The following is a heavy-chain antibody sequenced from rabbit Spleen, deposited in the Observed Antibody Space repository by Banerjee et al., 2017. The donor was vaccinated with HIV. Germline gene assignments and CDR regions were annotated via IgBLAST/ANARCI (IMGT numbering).Heavy chain of an antibody. CDR3: AREAGSYDYIDGYFNL. CDR2: IYTGNNKN. D-gene: IGHD8-1*01. J-gene: IGHJ4*01. Sequence: QSLEESGGDLVQPEGSLTLTCKVSGFDFSSDAMCWVRQAPGKRPEWIACIYTGNNKNYYASWAKGRFTISKTSSTMVTLQMTSLTAADTATYFCAREAGSYDYIDGYFNLWGQGTLVTVS. CDR1: GFDFSSDA. V-gene: IGHV1S40*01.